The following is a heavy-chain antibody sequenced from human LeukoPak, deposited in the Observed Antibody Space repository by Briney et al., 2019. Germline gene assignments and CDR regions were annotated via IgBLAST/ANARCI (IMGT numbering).Heavy chain of an antibody. V-gene: IGHV3-11*01. CDR3: ASYAAAVTTFDY. J-gene: IGHJ4*02. CDR2: ISSSGSTI. D-gene: IGHD6-13*01. Sequence: GGSLTLSCAASGFTFSDYYMSWIRQAPGKGLEWVSYISSSGSTIYYADSVKGRFTISRDNAKNSLYLQMNSLRAEDTAVYYCASYAAAVTTFDYWGQGTLVTVSS. CDR1: GFTFSDYY.